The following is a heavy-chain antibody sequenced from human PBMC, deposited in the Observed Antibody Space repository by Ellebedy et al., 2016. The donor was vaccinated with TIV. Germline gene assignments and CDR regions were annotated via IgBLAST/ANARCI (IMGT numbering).Heavy chain of an antibody. CDR1: GGSFSGYY. Sequence: ESLRLSXAVYGGSFSGYYWSWIRQPPGKGLEWIGEINHSGSTNYNPSLKSRVTISVDTSKNQFSLKLSSVTAADTAVYYCARGRGITMVRGVFQGGPTFDFWGQGTLVTVSS. CDR3: ARGRGITMVRGVFQGGPTFDF. V-gene: IGHV4-34*01. D-gene: IGHD3-10*01. CDR2: INHSGST. J-gene: IGHJ4*02.